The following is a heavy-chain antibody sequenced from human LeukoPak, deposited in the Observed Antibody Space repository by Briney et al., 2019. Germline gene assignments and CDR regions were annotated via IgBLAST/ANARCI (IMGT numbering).Heavy chain of an antibody. CDR2: INSDGSST. Sequence: GGSLRLSCAASGFTFSSYWMHWVRQAPGKGLVWVSRINSDGSSTSYADSVKGRFTISRDNAKNTLYLQMNSLRAEDTAVYYCARGPPRISMVRGEKTTSVDYWGQGTLVTVSS. CDR1: GFTFSSYW. D-gene: IGHD3-10*01. CDR3: ARGPPRISMVRGEKTTSVDY. J-gene: IGHJ4*02. V-gene: IGHV3-74*01.